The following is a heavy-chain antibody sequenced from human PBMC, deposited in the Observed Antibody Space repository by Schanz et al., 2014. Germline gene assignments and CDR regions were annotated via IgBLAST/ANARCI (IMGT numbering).Heavy chain of an antibody. CDR1: GFTFSDVY. V-gene: IGHV3-15*04. CDR2: IENNANGATT. CDR3: KWELHVYYGMDV. J-gene: IGHJ6*02. D-gene: IGHD1-26*01. Sequence: EVRLVESGGGLVEPGGSLRLSCSGSGFTFSDVYMSWVRQAPGKGLEWVGRIENNANGATTDYAAPVKGRFTVSRDDSKNTMYLQMNSLKTEDTAVYYCKWELHVYYGMDVWGQGTAVTVSS.